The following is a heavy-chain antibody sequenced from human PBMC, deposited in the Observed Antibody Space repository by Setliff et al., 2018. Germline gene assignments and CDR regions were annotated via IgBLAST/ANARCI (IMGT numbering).Heavy chain of an antibody. V-gene: IGHV4-34*01. CDR1: GGSFSGYY. Sequence: PSETLSLTCAFYGGSFSGYYWSWVRQPPGKGLEWIGEISHSGSTNYNPSLKSRVNLSVDTSKNQFSLKLKSVTAADTTVYYCASGYCSGTSCYDYWGQGTLVTVSS. CDR3: ASGYCSGTSCYDY. J-gene: IGHJ4*02. D-gene: IGHD2-2*01. CDR2: ISHSGST.